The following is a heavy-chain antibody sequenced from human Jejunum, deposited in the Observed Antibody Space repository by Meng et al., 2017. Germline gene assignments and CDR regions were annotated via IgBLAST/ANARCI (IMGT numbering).Heavy chain of an antibody. Sequence: VPLVESGGGLVKPGGSLRLSCAASGFTFSDYQMSWIRQAPGKRLEWVSCIAPSGSTIYYADSVGGRFTFSRDNAKNSLYLQMNSLRVEDTAVYYCARGCTRPDYWGQGTLVTVSS. CDR1: GFTFSDYQ. CDR3: ARGCTRPDY. V-gene: IGHV3-11*01. J-gene: IGHJ4*02. D-gene: IGHD2-2*01. CDR2: IAPSGSTI.